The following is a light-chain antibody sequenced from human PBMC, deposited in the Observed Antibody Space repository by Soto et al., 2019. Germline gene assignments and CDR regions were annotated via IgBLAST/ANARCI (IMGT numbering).Light chain of an antibody. CDR2: DAS. Sequence: EIVLTQSPGTLSLSPGERATLSCRASQSVSSYLAWYQQKAGQAPRLLIYDASNRATGVPARFSGGGSGTDFTLTIGSLEPEDFAVYYCQQRNPLTFGGGTKVDIK. J-gene: IGKJ4*01. V-gene: IGKV3-11*01. CDR3: QQRNPLT. CDR1: QSVSSY.